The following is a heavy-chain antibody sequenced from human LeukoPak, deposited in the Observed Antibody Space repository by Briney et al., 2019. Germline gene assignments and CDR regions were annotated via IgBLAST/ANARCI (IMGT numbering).Heavy chain of an antibody. Sequence: SETLSLTCAVSGGSISSSNWWSWVRQPPVKGLEWIGEIYHSGSTNYNPSPKSRVTISVDKSKNQFSLKLSSVTAADTAVYYCARDIRQYPQRGFDYWGQGTLVTVSS. CDR1: GGSISSSNW. V-gene: IGHV4-4*02. CDR2: IYHSGST. CDR3: ARDIRQYPQRGFDY. J-gene: IGHJ4*02. D-gene: IGHD2-2*01.